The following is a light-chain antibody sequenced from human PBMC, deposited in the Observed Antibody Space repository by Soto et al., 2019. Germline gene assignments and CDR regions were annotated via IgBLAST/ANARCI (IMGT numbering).Light chain of an antibody. J-gene: IGKJ4*01. CDR2: GAS. V-gene: IGKV3-20*01. CDR1: QSVSGR. CDR3: QQYGGSPIT. Sequence: EVVLTQSPGTLSLSPGGRATLSCRASQSVSGRLAWYQPRPGQSPRLLISGASMRASGVPVRFIGSRSGTDFTLTITRLESEEFAVYYCQQYGGSPITFGVG.